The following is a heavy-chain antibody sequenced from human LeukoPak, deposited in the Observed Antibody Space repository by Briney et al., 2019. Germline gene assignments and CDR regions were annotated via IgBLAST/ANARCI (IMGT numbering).Heavy chain of an antibody. CDR1: GFTFSSYE. CDR3: ARDANYGDSFV. CDR2: INSGSSTI. V-gene: IGHV3-48*03. Sequence: PGGSLRLSCAGSGFTFSSYEMNWVRQAPGKGLEWVSYINSGSSTIYYAPSVKGRFTISRDNAKNSLYLQMNSLRAEDTAVYYCARDANYGDSFVGGQGTLVTVSS. D-gene: IGHD4-17*01. J-gene: IGHJ4*02.